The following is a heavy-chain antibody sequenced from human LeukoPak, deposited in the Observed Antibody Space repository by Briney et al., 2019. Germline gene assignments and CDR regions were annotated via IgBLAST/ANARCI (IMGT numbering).Heavy chain of an antibody. D-gene: IGHD3-22*01. CDR1: GXTVSSNY. J-gene: IGHJ4*02. V-gene: IGHV3-53*04. CDR3: ARESGLLGDY. Sequence: PGGSLRLSCAASGXTVSSNYMSWVRQAPGKGLEWVSVIYRGGSTYYADSVKGRFTISRHNSKNTLYLQMNSLRAEDTAMYYCARESGLLGDYWGQGTLVTVSS. CDR2: IYRGGST.